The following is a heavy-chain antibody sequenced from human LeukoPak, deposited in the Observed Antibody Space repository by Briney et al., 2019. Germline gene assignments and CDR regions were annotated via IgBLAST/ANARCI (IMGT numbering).Heavy chain of an antibody. CDR1: AFTFSSYA. CDR3: AKYVSAKGPPYALDV. V-gene: IGHV3-23*01. CDR2: ISASGGST. D-gene: IGHD2/OR15-2a*01. J-gene: IGHJ6*02. Sequence: GGSLRLSCAASAFTFSSYAMQWVRQAPGRGLEWVSGISASGGSTSYADSVKGRFTISRDHSKNTLYLQMNSLRAEDTAVYYCAKYVSAKGPPYALDVWGQGTTVTVSS.